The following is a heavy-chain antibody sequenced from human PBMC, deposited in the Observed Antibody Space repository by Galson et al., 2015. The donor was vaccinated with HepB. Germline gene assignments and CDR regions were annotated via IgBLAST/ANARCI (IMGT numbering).Heavy chain of an antibody. V-gene: IGHV3-7*01. CDR3: ARTSSPPPVGDSDYGMDV. CDR2: IKQDGSEK. Sequence: SLRLSCAASGFTFSSYWMSWVRQAPRKGLEWVANIKQDGSEKYYVDSVKGRFTISRDNAKNSLYLQMNSLRAEDTAVYYCARTSSPPPVGDSDYGMDVWGQGTTVTVSS. CDR1: GFTFSSYW. J-gene: IGHJ6*02. D-gene: IGHD6-13*01.